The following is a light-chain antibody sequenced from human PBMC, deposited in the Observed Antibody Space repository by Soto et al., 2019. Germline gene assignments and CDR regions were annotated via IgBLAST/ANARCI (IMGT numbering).Light chain of an antibody. CDR1: QSFNYNF. V-gene: IGKV3-20*01. J-gene: IGKJ4*01. Sequence: EIVLTQSPGTMSLSPGERATLSCRASQSFNYNFLAWYQQKPGQAPRLLIYRASSRATGILDWLSGSGSGTDFPLIISQLEPEDVPVYYCQHYGSSSRIFGGGTKVEIK. CDR3: QHYGSSSRI. CDR2: RAS.